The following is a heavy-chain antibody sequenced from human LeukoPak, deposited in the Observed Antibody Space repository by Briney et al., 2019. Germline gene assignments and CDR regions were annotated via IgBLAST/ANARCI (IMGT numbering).Heavy chain of an antibody. CDR2: ISSSGSTT. D-gene: IGHD3-22*01. CDR1: GFTFSDYY. V-gene: IGHV3-11*01. J-gene: IGHJ4*02. CDR3: AKGAMIVVVTPFDY. Sequence: PGGSLRLSCAASGFTFSDYYMSWIRQAPGKGLEWVSYISSSGSTTYYADSVKGRFTISRDNSKNTLYLQMNSLRAEDTAVYYCAKGAMIVVVTPFDYWGQGTLVTVSS.